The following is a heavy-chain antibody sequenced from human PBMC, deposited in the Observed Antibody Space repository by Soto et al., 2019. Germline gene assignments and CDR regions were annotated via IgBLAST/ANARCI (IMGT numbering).Heavy chain of an antibody. V-gene: IGHV1-46*03. CDR1: GYTFTNYG. CDR2: INPSGGST. Sequence: GASVKVSCKASGYTFTNYGISWVRQAPGQGLEWMGIINPSGGSTSYAQKFQGRVTMTRDTSTSTVYMELSSLRSEDTAVYYCARDCLASFYDSSGEGFDYWGQGTLVTVSS. CDR3: ARDCLASFYDSSGEGFDY. D-gene: IGHD3-22*01. J-gene: IGHJ4*02.